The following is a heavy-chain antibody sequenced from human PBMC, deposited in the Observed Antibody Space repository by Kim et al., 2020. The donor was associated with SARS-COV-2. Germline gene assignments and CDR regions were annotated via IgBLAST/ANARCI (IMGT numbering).Heavy chain of an antibody. J-gene: IGHJ6*02. V-gene: IGHV1-69*04. CDR1: GGTFSSYA. Sequence: SVKVSCKASGGTFSSYAISWVRQAPGQGLEWMGRIIPILGIANYAQKFQGRVTITADKSTSTAYMELSSLRSEDTAVYYCARDSPLAWYYGSGSYYGMDVWGQGTTVTVSS. CDR2: IIPILGIA. CDR3: ARDSPLAWYYGSGSYYGMDV. D-gene: IGHD3-10*01.